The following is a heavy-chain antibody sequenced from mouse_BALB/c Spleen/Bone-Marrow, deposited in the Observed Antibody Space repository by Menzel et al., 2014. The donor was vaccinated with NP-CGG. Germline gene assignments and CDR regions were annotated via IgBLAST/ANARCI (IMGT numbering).Heavy chain of an antibody. J-gene: IGHJ1*01. CDR3: ARGGGYDWYFDV. CDR2: ISSGGSYT. CDR1: GFTFRSYA. D-gene: IGHD2-2*01. Sequence: EVKVVESGGGLVKPGGSLKLSCAASGFTFRSYAMSWVRQTPEKRLEWVATISSGGSYTYYPDSVKGRSTISRDNAKNTLYLQMSSLRSEDTAMYYCARGGGYDWYFDVWGAGTTVTVSS. V-gene: IGHV5-9-1*01.